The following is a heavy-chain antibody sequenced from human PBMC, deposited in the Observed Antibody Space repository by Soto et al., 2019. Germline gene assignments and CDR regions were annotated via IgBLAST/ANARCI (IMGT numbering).Heavy chain of an antibody. J-gene: IGHJ4*02. CDR1: GYTFTSYA. V-gene: IGHV1-3*05. CDR2: VNAGNGNT. CDR3: ARWAAVFDY. D-gene: IGHD6-13*01. Sequence: VQLVQSGAEEKKPGASVKVSCKASGYTFTSYAMHWVRQAPGQRLEWLGWVNAGNGNTKYSQKFQRRVTITRDTSASTAYMELSSLRSEDTAIYYCARWAAVFDYWCQGTLVTVAS.